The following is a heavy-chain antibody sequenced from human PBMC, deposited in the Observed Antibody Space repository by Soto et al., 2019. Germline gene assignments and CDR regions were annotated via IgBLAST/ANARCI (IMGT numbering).Heavy chain of an antibody. Sequence: GGSLRLSCAASGFTFSSYAMSWVRQAPGKGLEWVSAISGSGGRTYYADSVKGRFTISRDNSKNTLYLQMNSLRAEDTAVYYCARDLSSSWYRSLYYYYYGMDVWGQGTTVTVSS. J-gene: IGHJ6*02. CDR2: ISGSGGRT. V-gene: IGHV3-23*01. CDR1: GFTFSSYA. CDR3: ARDLSSSWYRSLYYYYYGMDV. D-gene: IGHD6-13*01.